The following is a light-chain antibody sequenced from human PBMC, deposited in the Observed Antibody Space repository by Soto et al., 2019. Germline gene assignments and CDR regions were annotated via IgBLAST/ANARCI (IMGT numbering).Light chain of an antibody. J-gene: IGKJ4*02. V-gene: IGKV1-39*01. CDR1: QDINYY. CDR3: QQSFSVPT. Sequence: IQMTKSPSSLSLSVGDPVTITCRAGQDINYYLNWYQQKPGKAPKLIIYSAYTLESGAPPRFSGRQSGTELCLTTTGLLPEDIASYYCQQSFSVPTFGRGTRVEVK. CDR2: SAY.